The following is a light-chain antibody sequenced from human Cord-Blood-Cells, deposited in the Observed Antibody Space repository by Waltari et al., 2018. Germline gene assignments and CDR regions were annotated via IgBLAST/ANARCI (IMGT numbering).Light chain of an antibody. J-gene: IGKJ3*01. Sequence: EIVLTQSPATLSLSPGERATLSCRASQSVSSYLAWYQQKPGQAPRLLIYDASNRATGVPDGFSGSGSGTDFTLTISILEPEDFAVYYCQQRSNWPPFFTFGPGTKVDIK. CDR1: QSVSSY. V-gene: IGKV3-11*01. CDR3: QQRSNWPPFFT. CDR2: DAS.